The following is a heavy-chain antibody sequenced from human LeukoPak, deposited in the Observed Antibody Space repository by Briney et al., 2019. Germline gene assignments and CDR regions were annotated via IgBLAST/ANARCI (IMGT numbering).Heavy chain of an antibody. CDR1: GFTFSSYA. J-gene: IGHJ4*02. CDR2: ISYDGSNK. Sequence: GESLRLSCAASGFTFSSYAMHWVRQAPGKGLEWVAVISYDGSNKYYADSVKGRFTISRDNSKNTLYLQMNSLRSEDTAVYYCAQLHSGSYLGPPPDWGQGTLVTVSS. D-gene: IGHD1-26*01. V-gene: IGHV3-30-3*01. CDR3: AQLHSGSYLGPPPD.